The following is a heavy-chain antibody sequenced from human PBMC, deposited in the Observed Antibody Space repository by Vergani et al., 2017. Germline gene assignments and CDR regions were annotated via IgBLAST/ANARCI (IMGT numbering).Heavy chain of an antibody. CDR2: IYHSGST. Sequence: QLQLQESGPGLVKPSGTLSLTCAVSGGSISNNNWWSWVRQPPGKGLEWIGEIYHSGSTTYNPSLKSRVTISVDKSKNQFSLKLNSVTAADTAVYYCARDGQWPVRGGFDSWGQGTLVTVSS. J-gene: IGHJ4*02. CDR3: ARDGQWPVRGGFDS. D-gene: IGHD6-19*01. CDR1: GGSISNNNW. V-gene: IGHV4-4*02.